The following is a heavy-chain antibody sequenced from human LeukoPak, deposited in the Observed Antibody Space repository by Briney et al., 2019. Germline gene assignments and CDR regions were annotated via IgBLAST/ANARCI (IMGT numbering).Heavy chain of an antibody. CDR3: AKAPVTSCRGAYCYPFDY. D-gene: IGHD2-21*01. CDR2: ISSTDAGT. J-gene: IGHJ4*02. CDR1: GFTFSSYS. V-gene: IGHV3-23*01. Sequence: GGSLRLSCAASGFTFSSYSMQWVRQTPGKGLEWVSAISSTDAGTYHADSVRGRFTISRDSSKNTLYLQMNSLRAEDAAVYYCAKAPVTSCRGAYCYPFDYWGQGTLVTVSS.